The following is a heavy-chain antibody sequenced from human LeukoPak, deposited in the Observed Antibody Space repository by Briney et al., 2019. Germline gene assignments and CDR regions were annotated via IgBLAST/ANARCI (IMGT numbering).Heavy chain of an antibody. CDR1: GFTFSSYA. V-gene: IGHV3-23*01. J-gene: IGHJ4*02. Sequence: GGSLRLSCAASGFTFSSYAMSWVRQAPGKGLEWVSAISGSGGSTYSADSVKGRFTISRDTSTNTLYLKMNTLRADDTAAYYCATARMEMATIDYFDYWGQGTLVTVSS. CDR3: ATARMEMATIDYFDY. CDR2: ISGSGGST. D-gene: IGHD5-24*01.